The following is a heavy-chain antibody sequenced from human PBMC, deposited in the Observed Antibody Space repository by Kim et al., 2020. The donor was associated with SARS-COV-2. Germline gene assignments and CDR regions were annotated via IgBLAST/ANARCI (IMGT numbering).Heavy chain of an antibody. V-gene: IGHV3-30*04. Sequence: GGSLRLSCAASNFTFSSYSIHWVRQAPGKGLEWVAIISSDGSNKYYADSVMGRFTVSRDNSKNTLYLQMNSQRGEDTAVYYCAREIGTFYGLDVWGQGTAVTVSS. CDR1: NFTFSSYS. J-gene: IGHJ6*02. CDR3: AREIGTFYGLDV. CDR2: ISSDGSNK. D-gene: IGHD1-26*01.